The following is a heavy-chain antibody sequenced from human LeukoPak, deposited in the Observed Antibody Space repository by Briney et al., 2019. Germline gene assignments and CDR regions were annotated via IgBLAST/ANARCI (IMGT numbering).Heavy chain of an antibody. CDR3: ARVAYYYDSSGARDS. CDR1: GVTFSSYS. Sequence: GGSLRLSCAASGVTFSSYSLNWVRQAPGKGLEWVSYISSSSSTIYYADSVKGRFTISRDNAKNSLYLQMNSLRAEDTAVYYCARVAYYYDSSGARDSWGQGTLVTVSS. CDR2: ISSSSSTI. D-gene: IGHD3-22*01. V-gene: IGHV3-48*01. J-gene: IGHJ5*02.